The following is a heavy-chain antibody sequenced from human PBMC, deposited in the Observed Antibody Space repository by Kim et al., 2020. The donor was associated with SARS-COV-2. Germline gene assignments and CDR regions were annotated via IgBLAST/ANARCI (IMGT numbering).Heavy chain of an antibody. V-gene: IGHV3-30*04. D-gene: IGHD1-26*01. CDR3: ARDLQETYSGSSFDY. J-gene: IGHJ4*02. CDR1: GFTFSSYA. CDR2: ISYDGSNK. Sequence: GGSLRLSCAASGFTFSSYAMHWVRQAPGKGLEWVAVISYDGSNKYYADSVKGRFTISRDNSKNTLYLQMNSLRAEDTAVYYCARDLQETYSGSSFDYWGQGTLVTVSS.